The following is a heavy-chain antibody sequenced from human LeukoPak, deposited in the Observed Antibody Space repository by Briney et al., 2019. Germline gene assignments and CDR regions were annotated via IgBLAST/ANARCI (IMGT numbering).Heavy chain of an antibody. CDR1: GFTFSSYA. J-gene: IGHJ4*02. Sequence: RGSLRLSCAASGFTFSSYAMSWVRQAPGKGLEWVSAISGSGGSTYYADSVKGRFTISRDNSKNTLYLQMNSLRAEDTAVYYCAKDWVRIQLWNDYWGQGTLVTVSS. V-gene: IGHV3-23*01. CDR3: AKDWVRIQLWNDY. CDR2: ISGSGGST. D-gene: IGHD5-18*01.